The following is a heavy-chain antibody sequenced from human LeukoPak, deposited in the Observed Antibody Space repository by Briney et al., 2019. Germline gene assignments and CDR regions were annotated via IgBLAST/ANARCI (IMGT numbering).Heavy chain of an antibody. J-gene: IGHJ4*02. CDR3: ARDIEPAGLFFDY. CDR2: IKYDGSEK. CDR1: GFTLSSYW. D-gene: IGHD6-13*01. V-gene: IGHV3-7*03. Sequence: GGSLRLSCAASGFTLSSYWMRWVRQAPGKGLVWVANIKYDGSEKDYVDSVKGRFSISRDNAKNSLYLQMNSLRAEDTAMYYCARDIEPAGLFFDYWGQGALVTVSS.